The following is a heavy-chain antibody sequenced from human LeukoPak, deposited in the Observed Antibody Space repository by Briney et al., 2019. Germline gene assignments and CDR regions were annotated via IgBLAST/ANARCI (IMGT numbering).Heavy chain of an antibody. D-gene: IGHD2-15*01. CDR2: IYYSGST. Sequence: PSQTLSLTCTVSGGSISSGGYYWSWIRQHPGKGLEWIGYIYYSGSTYYNPSLKSRVTISVDTPKNQFSLKLSSVTAADTAVYYCASEGERACSGGSCYSGWFDPWGQGTLVTVSS. CDR3: ASEGERACSGGSCYSGWFDP. J-gene: IGHJ5*02. CDR1: GGSISSGGYY. V-gene: IGHV4-31*03.